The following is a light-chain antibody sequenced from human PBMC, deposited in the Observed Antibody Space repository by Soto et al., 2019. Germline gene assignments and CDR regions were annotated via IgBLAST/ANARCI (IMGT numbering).Light chain of an antibody. CDR3: SSYTSSSTEV. CDR2: DVS. Sequence: QSVLTQPASVSGSPGQSITISCTGTSSDVGGYNYVSWYQQHPGKAPKLMIYDVSNRPSGVSNRFSGSKSGNTASLTISGLQAEDEAAYYCSSYTSSSTEVFGGGTQLTVL. CDR1: SSDVGGYNY. V-gene: IGLV2-14*01. J-gene: IGLJ2*01.